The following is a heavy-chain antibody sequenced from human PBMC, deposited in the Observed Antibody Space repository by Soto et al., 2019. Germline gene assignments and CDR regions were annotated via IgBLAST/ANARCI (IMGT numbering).Heavy chain of an antibody. V-gene: IGHV3-21*01. CDR2: ISSSSSYI. J-gene: IGHJ4*02. CDR1: GFTFSSYS. Sequence: GGSLRLSCAASGFTFSSYSMNWVRQAPGKGLEWVSSISSSSSYIYYADSVKGRFTISRDNAKNSLYLQMNSQRAEDTGVYYCAKVQIRAYWGKGTLVTVSS. D-gene: IGHD3-16*01. CDR3: AKVQIRAY.